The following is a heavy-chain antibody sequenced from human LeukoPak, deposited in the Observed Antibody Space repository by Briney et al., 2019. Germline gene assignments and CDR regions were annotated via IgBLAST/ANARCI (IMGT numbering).Heavy chain of an antibody. V-gene: IGHV1-2*06. CDR2: INPNSGDT. Sequence: ASVKVSCKASGHTFTAYYIHWVRQAPGQGLEWMGRINPNSGDTNYAQKSQGSVTLTRDTSINTAYMELSRLRSDDTAVYYCAKLGIGSTTRAWFDPWGQGTLVTVSS. CDR1: GHTFTAYY. CDR3: AKLGIGSTTRAWFDP. J-gene: IGHJ5*02. D-gene: IGHD1-26*01.